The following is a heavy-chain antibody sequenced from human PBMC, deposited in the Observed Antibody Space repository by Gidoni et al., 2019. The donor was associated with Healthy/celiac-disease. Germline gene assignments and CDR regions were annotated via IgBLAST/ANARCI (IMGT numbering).Heavy chain of an antibody. Sequence: EVQLVESGGGLVKPGGSLRLSCAASGFPFSSYSMNWVRQAPGKGLEWVSSISSSSSYIYYADSVKGRFTISRDNAKNSLYLQMNSLRAEDTAVYYCARRGPYCGGDCYPDAFDIWGQGTMVTVSS. CDR2: ISSSSSYI. CDR1: GFPFSSYS. V-gene: IGHV3-21*01. D-gene: IGHD2-21*02. CDR3: ARRGPYCGGDCYPDAFDI. J-gene: IGHJ3*02.